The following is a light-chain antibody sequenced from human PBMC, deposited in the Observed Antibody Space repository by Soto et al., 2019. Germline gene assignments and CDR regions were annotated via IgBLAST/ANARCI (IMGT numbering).Light chain of an antibody. CDR2: DAS. CDR3: QQYSNYPFT. CDR1: QHITTW. Sequence: DIHMTQSPSTLSASVGDRVTVTCRASQHITTWLAWYQQKPGEAPKLLISDASSLQSGVPSRFSGTGSGTEFTLTISRLQPDDFATYYCQQYSNYPFTFGPRTKVDIK. J-gene: IGKJ3*01. V-gene: IGKV1-5*01.